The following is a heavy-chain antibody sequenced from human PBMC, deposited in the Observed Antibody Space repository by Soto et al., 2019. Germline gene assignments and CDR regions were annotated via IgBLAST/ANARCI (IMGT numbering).Heavy chain of an antibody. CDR3: ARRVSDGYNSGAFDI. Sequence: PGESLKISCKGSGYSFTSYWIGWVRQMPGKGLEWMGIIYPGDSDTRYSPSFQGQVTISADKSISTAYLQWSSLKASDTAMYYCARRVSDGYNSGAFDIWGQGTMVTVSS. D-gene: IGHD5-12*01. CDR2: IYPGDSDT. J-gene: IGHJ3*02. V-gene: IGHV5-51*01. CDR1: GYSFTSYW.